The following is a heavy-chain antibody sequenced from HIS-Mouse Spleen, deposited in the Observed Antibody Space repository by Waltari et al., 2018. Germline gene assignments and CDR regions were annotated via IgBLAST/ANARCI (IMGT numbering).Heavy chain of an antibody. Sequence: EVQLVESGGGLVQPGGSLRLSCAASGFTVSSNEMSWVRRAPGKGLGWVSVILSGGSTYDPDSVKGRFTISRDNSKNTLYLQMNSLRAEDTAVYYCARGIAVAGRGAFDIWGQGTMVTVSS. J-gene: IGHJ3*02. D-gene: IGHD6-19*01. CDR2: ILSGGST. CDR1: GFTVSSNE. V-gene: IGHV3-66*01. CDR3: ARGIAVAGRGAFDI.